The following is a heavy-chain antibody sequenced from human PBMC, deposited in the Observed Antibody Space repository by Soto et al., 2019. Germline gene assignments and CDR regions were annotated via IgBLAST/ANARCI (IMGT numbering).Heavy chain of an antibody. CDR1: GYSFTSYW. CDR2: IYPGDSDT. Sequence: PGESLKISCKGSGYSFTSYWIGWVRQMPGKGLEWMGIIYPGDSDTRYSPSFQGQVTISADKSISTAYLQWSSLKASDTAMYYCARLWFYYGSGSYYPLSRYYFDYWGQGTLVTVSS. CDR3: ARLWFYYGSGSYYPLSRYYFDY. D-gene: IGHD3-10*01. V-gene: IGHV5-51*01. J-gene: IGHJ4*02.